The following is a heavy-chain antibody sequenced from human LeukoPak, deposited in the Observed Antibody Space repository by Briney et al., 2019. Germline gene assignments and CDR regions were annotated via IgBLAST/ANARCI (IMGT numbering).Heavy chain of an antibody. V-gene: IGHV3-23*01. Sequence: PGGSLRLSCAASGFTISSYAMSWVRQAPGKGLEWVSAISSSGGSTYYADSVKGRFTISRDNSKNTLYLQMNSLRAEDTAVYYCAKGLHKYCSSTSCYTGEYFQHWGQGTLVTVSS. CDR1: GFTISSYA. CDR3: AKGLHKYCSSTSCYTGEYFQH. D-gene: IGHD2-2*02. CDR2: ISSSGGST. J-gene: IGHJ1*01.